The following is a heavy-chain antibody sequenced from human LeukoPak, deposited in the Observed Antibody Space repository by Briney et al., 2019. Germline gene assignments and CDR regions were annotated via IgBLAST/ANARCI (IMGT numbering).Heavy chain of an antibody. Sequence: GGSLRLSCAASGFTFSSYDMNWVRQAPGKGLEWVSSISSTSSYIYYADSVRGRFTISRDNAKNSLYLQMNSLRAGDTAVYYCARVPNWNSVNWFDPWGQGTLVTVSS. CDR3: ARVPNWNSVNWFDP. CDR2: ISSTSSYI. V-gene: IGHV3-21*01. CDR1: GFTFSSYD. J-gene: IGHJ5*02. D-gene: IGHD1-7*01.